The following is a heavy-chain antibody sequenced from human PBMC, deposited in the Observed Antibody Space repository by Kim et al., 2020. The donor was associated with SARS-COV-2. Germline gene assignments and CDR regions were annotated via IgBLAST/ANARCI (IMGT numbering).Heavy chain of an antibody. CDR3: TTGGGRTFDY. V-gene: IGHV3-15*01. CDR2: T. D-gene: IGHD3-10*01. Sequence: TDYAATVKDRITNSRDESKNQLYLQMNSLKTDDPTVYYCTTGGGRTFDYWGQGTLVTVSS. J-gene: IGHJ4*02.